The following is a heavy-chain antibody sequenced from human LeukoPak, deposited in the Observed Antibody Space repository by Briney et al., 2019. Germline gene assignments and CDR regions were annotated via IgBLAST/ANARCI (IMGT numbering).Heavy chain of an antibody. J-gene: IGHJ4*02. CDR2: ISYDGSNK. V-gene: IGHV3-30-3*01. CDR3: AREGIQSSFDY. Sequence: PGRSLRLSCAASGFTFSSYAMHWVRQAPGKGLEWVAVISYDGSNKYYADSVKGRFTISRDNSKNTLYLQMNSLRAEDTAVYYCAREGIQSSFDYWGQGTLVTVSS. CDR1: GFTFSSYA. D-gene: IGHD5-18*01.